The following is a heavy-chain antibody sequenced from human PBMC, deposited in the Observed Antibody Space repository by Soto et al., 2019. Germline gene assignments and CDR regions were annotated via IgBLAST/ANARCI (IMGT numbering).Heavy chain of an antibody. V-gene: IGHV3-30*18. D-gene: IGHD6-19*01. Sequence: GGSLRLSCAASGFTFSRYGMHWVRQAPGMGLEWVTVISYDGSNKHYADSVKGRFTISRDNSKNTLYLQMNSLRAEDTAVYYCAKDMYSAGWPSDYWGQGTLVTVSS. CDR2: ISYDGSNK. CDR1: GFTFSRYG. CDR3: AKDMYSAGWPSDY. J-gene: IGHJ4*02.